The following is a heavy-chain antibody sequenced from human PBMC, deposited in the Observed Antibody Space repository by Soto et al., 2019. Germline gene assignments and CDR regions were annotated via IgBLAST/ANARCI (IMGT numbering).Heavy chain of an antibody. CDR1: GYTFTGYY. CDR2: INPSGGST. V-gene: IGHV1-46*01. J-gene: IGHJ3*02. CDR3: ARQGHGDAFDI. Sequence: ASVKVSCKASGYTFTGYYMHWVRQAPGQGLEWMGIINPSGGSTSYAQKFQGRVTMTRDTSTSTVYMELSSLRSEDTAVYYCARQGHGDAFDIWGQGTMVTVSS.